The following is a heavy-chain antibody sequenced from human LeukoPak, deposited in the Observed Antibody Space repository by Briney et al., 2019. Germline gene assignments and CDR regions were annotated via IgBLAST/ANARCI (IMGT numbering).Heavy chain of an antibody. Sequence: PGGSLRLSCAVSGFTFSTYAMSWVRQAPGKRLEWVSAISGSGGSTYYADSVKGRFTISRDNSKNTLYLQMNSLRAEDTALYYCAKDAKRNYDFWDRFDYWGQGTLVTVSS. CDR3: AKDAKRNYDFWDRFDY. CDR1: GFTFSTYA. D-gene: IGHD3-3*01. V-gene: IGHV3-23*01. CDR2: ISGSGGST. J-gene: IGHJ4*02.